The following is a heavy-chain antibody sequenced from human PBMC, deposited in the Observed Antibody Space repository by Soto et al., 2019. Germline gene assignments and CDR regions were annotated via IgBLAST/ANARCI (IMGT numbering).Heavy chain of an antibody. CDR3: VRIRYQLPSSVLGLHP. CDR2: INHVGGT. Sequence: SKTLSRTCADYGGFPSEYDWTGIRQPPGKGLEWIGEINHVGGTNYNPSLKSRVTMSVDTSQNQFSLRLISVTAADTAMYFCVRIRYQLPSSVLGLHPWGQGTPVLVSS. V-gene: IGHV4-34*01. D-gene: IGHD3-16*01. J-gene: IGHJ5*02. CDR1: GGFPSEYD.